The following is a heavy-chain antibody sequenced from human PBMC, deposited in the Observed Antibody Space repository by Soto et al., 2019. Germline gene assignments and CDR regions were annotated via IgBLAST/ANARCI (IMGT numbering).Heavy chain of an antibody. CDR3: ARGSYGDYYLGLDY. CDR2: INPNGGST. Sequence: ASVKVSCKASGYTFSNYYIHWVRQAPGQGLEWMGIINPNGGSTTYAQKFQGRVTMTRDTSTSTVYMELSSLRSEDTAVYYCARGSYGDYYLGLDYWGQGTLVTVSS. V-gene: IGHV1-46*03. J-gene: IGHJ4*02. CDR1: GYTFSNYY. D-gene: IGHD4-17*01.